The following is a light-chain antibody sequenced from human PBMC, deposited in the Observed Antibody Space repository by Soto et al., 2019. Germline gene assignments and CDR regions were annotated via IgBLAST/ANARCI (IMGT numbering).Light chain of an antibody. J-gene: IGKJ1*01. V-gene: IGKV3-11*01. CDR2: DAS. Sequence: IGSTQSPATLSLSTGEGATLSCRASQSVSSYLAWYQQKPGQAPRLLIYDASNRATGIPARFSGSGSGTDFTLTISSLEPEDFAVYYCQQRSTFGQGTKVDIK. CDR3: QQRST. CDR1: QSVSSY.